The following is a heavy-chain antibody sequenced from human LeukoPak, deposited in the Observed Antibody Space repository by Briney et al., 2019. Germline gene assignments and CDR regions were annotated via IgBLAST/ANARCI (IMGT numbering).Heavy chain of an antibody. D-gene: IGHD6-19*01. Sequence: SVKVSCKASGGTFSSYAISWVRQAPGQGLEWMGGIIPIFGTANYAQKFQGRVTITADESTSTAYMELSSLRSEDTAVYYCARDRAVAGPFNYWGQGTLVTVSS. V-gene: IGHV1-69*13. J-gene: IGHJ4*02. CDR3: ARDRAVAGPFNY. CDR2: IIPIFGTA. CDR1: GGTFSSYA.